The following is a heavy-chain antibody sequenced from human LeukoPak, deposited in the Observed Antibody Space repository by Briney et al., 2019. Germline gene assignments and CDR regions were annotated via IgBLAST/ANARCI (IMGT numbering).Heavy chain of an antibody. V-gene: IGHV4-61*02. CDR1: GDSITRGTYY. CDR2: IHTSSRV. Sequence: PSETLSLTCTVSGDSITRGTYYWNWIRQPAGKGLEWIGRIHTSSRVNYNPSLKSRVTISIDTSRNLVSLRLTSVTAADAAVYYCARDRGNGDCGDYFDSWGQGTLVSVSS. CDR3: ARDRGNGDCGDYFDS. J-gene: IGHJ4*02. D-gene: IGHD2-21*02.